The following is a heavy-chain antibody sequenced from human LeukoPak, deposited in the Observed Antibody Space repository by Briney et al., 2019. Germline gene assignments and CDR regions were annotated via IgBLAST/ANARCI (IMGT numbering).Heavy chain of an antibody. D-gene: IGHD1-26*01. CDR1: GFTFSSYG. Sequence: GGSLRPSCAASGFTFSSYGMHWVRQAPGKGLEWVAVIWYDGSNKYYADSVKGRFTISRDNSKNTLYLQMNSLRAEDTAVYYCAKVGATPRYYYYYYMDVWGKGTTVTVSS. CDR2: IWYDGSNK. CDR3: AKVGATPRYYYYYYMDV. J-gene: IGHJ6*03. V-gene: IGHV3-33*06.